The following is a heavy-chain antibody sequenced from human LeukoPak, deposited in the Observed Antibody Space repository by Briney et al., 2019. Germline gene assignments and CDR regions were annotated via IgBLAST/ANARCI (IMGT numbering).Heavy chain of an antibody. CDR3: ARRDGAYSHPYDY. CDR1: GFTVSSNS. Sequence: GGSLRLSCTVSGFTVSSNSMSWVRQAPGKGLEWVSFIYSDNTHYSDSVKGRFTISRDNSKNTLYLQMNSLRAEDTAVYYCARRDGAYSHPYDYWGQGTLVTVSS. V-gene: IGHV3-53*01. J-gene: IGHJ4*02. CDR2: IYSDNT. D-gene: IGHD4-23*01.